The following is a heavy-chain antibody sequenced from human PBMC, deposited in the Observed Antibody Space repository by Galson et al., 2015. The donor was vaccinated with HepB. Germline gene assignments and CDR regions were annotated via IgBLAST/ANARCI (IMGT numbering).Heavy chain of an antibody. Sequence: SVKVSCKASGCTFSSYAISWVRQAPGQGLEWMGGIIPSFGTANYAQKFQGRVTITADESTSTAYMELSSLRSEDTAVYYCARVLGSSGDYDFWSGYHFDYWGQGTLVTVSS. D-gene: IGHD3-3*01. V-gene: IGHV1-69*13. CDR2: IIPSFGTA. CDR3: ARVLGSSGDYDFWSGYHFDY. J-gene: IGHJ4*02. CDR1: GCTFSSYA.